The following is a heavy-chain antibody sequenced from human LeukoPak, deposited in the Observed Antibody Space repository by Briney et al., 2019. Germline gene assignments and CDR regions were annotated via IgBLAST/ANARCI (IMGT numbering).Heavy chain of an antibody. CDR1: GGSISSSSYY. CDR2: IFHSGTT. CDR3: GRLRGSTIFGVVILDYYMDV. J-gene: IGHJ6*03. Sequence: SETLSLTCTVSGGSISSSSYYWGWIRQPPGKGLEWNGSIFHSGTTYYNPSLKSRLSISVDTSKNQFSLKLSSVTAADTAVYFCGRLRGSTIFGVVILDYYMDVWGKGTTVTVSS. V-gene: IGHV4-39*07. D-gene: IGHD3-3*01.